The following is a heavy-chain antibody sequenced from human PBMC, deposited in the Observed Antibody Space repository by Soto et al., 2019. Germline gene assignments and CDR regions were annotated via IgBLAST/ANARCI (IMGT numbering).Heavy chain of an antibody. J-gene: IGHJ6*02. Sequence: PGGSLRLSCAASGFTVSSNYMSWVRQAPGKGLGWVSVIYSVGSTYYADSVKGRFTISRDNTKNTLYLQMNSLRAEDTAVYYCARDRVQAAAKTYYYYGMDVWGQGTTVTVSS. V-gene: IGHV3-53*01. CDR2: IYSVGST. CDR1: GFTVSSNY. D-gene: IGHD3-10*01. CDR3: ARDRVQAAAKTYYYYGMDV.